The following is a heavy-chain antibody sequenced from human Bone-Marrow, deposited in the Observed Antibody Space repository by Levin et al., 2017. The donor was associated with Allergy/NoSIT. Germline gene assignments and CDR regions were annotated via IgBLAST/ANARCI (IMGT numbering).Heavy chain of an antibody. J-gene: IGHJ4*02. CDR3: AKDIFGSSGWYYFPY. CDR2: ISWNSDNI. Sequence: SCAASGFTFDDYAMHWVRQAPGKGLEWVSGISWNSDNIAYADSVKGRFTISRDNAKNSLYLQMNSLRAEDTALYYCAKDIFGSSGWYYFPYWGQGTLVTVSS. CDR1: GFTFDDYA. D-gene: IGHD6-19*01. V-gene: IGHV3-9*01.